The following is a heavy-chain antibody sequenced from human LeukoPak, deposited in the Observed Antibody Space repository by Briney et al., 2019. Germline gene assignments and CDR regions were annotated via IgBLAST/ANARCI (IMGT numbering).Heavy chain of an antibody. CDR3: ARVGPYRGSSSRLNWFDP. CDR1: GYTFTSYG. V-gene: IGHV1-18*01. CDR2: ISAYNGNT. D-gene: IGHD6-13*01. Sequence: GASVTVSCKASGYTFTSYGISWVRQAPGQGLEWMGWISAYNGNTNYAQKLQGRVTMTTDTSTSTAYMELRSLRSDDTAVYYCARVGPYRGSSSRLNWFDPWGQGTLVTVSS. J-gene: IGHJ5*02.